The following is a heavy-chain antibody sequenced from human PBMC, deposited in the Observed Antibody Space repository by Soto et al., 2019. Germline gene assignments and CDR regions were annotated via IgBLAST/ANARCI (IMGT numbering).Heavy chain of an antibody. J-gene: IGHJ6*02. CDR2: SRNKANSYST. Sequence: EVQLVDSGGGLVQPGGSLRLSCAASGFTFSDHYMDWVRQAPGKGLEWVGRSRNKANSYSTEYAASVKGRFTISRDVSKNSLYLQMNGLKTQHTAVYYCVRGGYGSWRMDVWGQGTSVTVSS. CDR3: VRGGYGSWRMDV. CDR1: GFTFSDHY. D-gene: IGHD3-10*01. V-gene: IGHV3-72*01.